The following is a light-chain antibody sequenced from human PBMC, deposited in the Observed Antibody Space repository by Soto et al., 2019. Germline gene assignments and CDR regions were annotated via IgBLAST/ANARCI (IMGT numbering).Light chain of an antibody. Sequence: QSVLTQPRSVSGSPGQSVTISCTGTSSDVGGYNYVSWYQHYPGKAPELMIYDVSKRPSGVPDRFSGSKSGNTASLTISGLQAEDEPDYYCCSYAGSYTYVFGGGTKLTVL. CDR3: CSYAGSYTYV. J-gene: IGLJ2*01. CDR1: SSDVGGYNY. CDR2: DVS. V-gene: IGLV2-11*01.